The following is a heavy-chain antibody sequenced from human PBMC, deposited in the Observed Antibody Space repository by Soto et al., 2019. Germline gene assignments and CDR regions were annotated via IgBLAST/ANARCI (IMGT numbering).Heavy chain of an antibody. CDR3: ARLRGATVINGCFEP. Sequence: PGGSLRLSCAASGFTFSSYSMNWVRQAPGKGLEWVSSISSSSSYIYYADSVKGRFTISRDNAKNSLYLQMNSLRAEDTAVYYCARLRGATVINGCFEPWGQGTLVPSPQ. D-gene: IGHD4-4*01. CDR2: ISSSSSYI. J-gene: IGHJ5*02. V-gene: IGHV3-21*01. CDR1: GFTFSSYS.